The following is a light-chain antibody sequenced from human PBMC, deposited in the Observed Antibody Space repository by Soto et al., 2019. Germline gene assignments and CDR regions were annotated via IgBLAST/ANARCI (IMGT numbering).Light chain of an antibody. Sequence: EIVMTQSPATLSVSPGERATLSCRASQSVSSNLAGYQQKPGQAPRLLIYGASTRATGIPARFSGSGSGTEFTLNISSLQSEDLAMYYCQHYNNWPPWTFGQGTKVDIK. V-gene: IGKV3-15*01. J-gene: IGKJ1*01. CDR1: QSVSSN. CDR2: GAS. CDR3: QHYNNWPPWT.